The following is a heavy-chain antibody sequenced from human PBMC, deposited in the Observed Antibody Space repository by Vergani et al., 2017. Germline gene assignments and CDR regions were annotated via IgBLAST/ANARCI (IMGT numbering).Heavy chain of an antibody. CDR2: ISSSSSYI. CDR1: GFTFSDYY. CDR3: ARDLCSGGSCYFAFDY. Sequence: QVQLVESGGGLVKPGGSLRLSCAASGFTFSDYYMSWIRQAPGKGLEWVSSISSSSSYIYYADSVKGRFTISRDNAKNSLYLQMNSLRAEDTAVYYCARDLCSGGSCYFAFDYWGQGTLVTVSS. D-gene: IGHD2-15*01. J-gene: IGHJ4*02. V-gene: IGHV3-11*06.